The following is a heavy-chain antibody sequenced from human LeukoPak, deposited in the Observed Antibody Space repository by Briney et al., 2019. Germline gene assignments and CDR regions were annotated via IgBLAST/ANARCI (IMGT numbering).Heavy chain of an antibody. CDR2: IYTSGST. V-gene: IGHV4-61*02. Sequence: SQTLSLTCTVSGGSISSGSYYWSWIRQPAGKGLEWIGRIYTSGSTNYNPSLKSQVTISVDTSKNQFSLKLSSVTAADTAVYYCARDSEWLWLRYWGQGTLVTVSS. CDR1: GGSISSGSYY. J-gene: IGHJ4*02. CDR3: ARDSEWLWLRY. D-gene: IGHD5-18*01.